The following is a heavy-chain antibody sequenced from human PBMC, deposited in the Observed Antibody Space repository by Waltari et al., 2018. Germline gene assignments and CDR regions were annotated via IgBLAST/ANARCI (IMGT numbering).Heavy chain of an antibody. CDR2: INAGNGNT. Sequence: SCKASGYTFTSYAMHWVRQAPGQRLEWMGWINAGNGNTKYSQKFQGRVTITRDTSASTAYMELSSLRSEDTAVYYCARDMVGGSVYYFDYWGQGTLVTVSS. D-gene: IGHD1-26*01. J-gene: IGHJ4*02. CDR3: ARDMVGGSVYYFDY. CDR1: GYTFTSYA. V-gene: IGHV1-3*01.